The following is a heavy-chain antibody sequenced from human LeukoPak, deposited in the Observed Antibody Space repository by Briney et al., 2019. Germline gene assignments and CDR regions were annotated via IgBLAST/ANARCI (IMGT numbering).Heavy chain of an antibody. Sequence: GGSLRLSCAASGFTFSSYGMHWVRQAPGKGLEWVAVISDDGSNKYYADSVKGRFTISRDNSKNTLYLQMNSLRAEDTAVYYCAKDTGYSSGWYVNYYYYMDVWGKGTTVTVSS. CDR2: ISDDGSNK. D-gene: IGHD6-19*01. CDR1: GFTFSSYG. V-gene: IGHV3-30*06. J-gene: IGHJ6*03. CDR3: AKDTGYSSGWYVNYYYYMDV.